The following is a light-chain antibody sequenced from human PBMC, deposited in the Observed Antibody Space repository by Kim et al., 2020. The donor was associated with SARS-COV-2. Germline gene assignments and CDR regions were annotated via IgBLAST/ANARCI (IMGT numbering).Light chain of an antibody. Sequence: TTLPCTGNSNNVGNRGAASRHHHQGHPPNLLSYRNNNRPSGISERLSASRSGNTASLTISGLQPEDEADYYCSSWDSSLTAWVFGGGTKLTVL. J-gene: IGLJ3*02. CDR1: SNNVGNRG. V-gene: IGLV10-54*01. CDR2: RNN. CDR3: SSWDSSLTAWV.